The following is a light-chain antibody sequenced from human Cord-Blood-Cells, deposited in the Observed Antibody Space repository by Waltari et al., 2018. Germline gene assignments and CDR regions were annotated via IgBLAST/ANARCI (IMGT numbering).Light chain of an antibody. V-gene: IGLV3-25*02. J-gene: IGLJ2*01. CDR1: ALPKRY. CDR2: KDS. CDR3: QSADSSGTYVV. Sequence: YELTQPPSVSVSPGQTARITCSGDALPKRYAYWYQQKPGQAPVLVIYKDSERPSGIPERFSGSSSGTTVTLTISGVQAEDEADYYCQSADSSGTYVVFGGGTKLTVL.